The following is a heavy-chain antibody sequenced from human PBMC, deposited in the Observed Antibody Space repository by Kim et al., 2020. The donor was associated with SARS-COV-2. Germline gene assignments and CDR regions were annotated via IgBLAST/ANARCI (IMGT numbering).Heavy chain of an antibody. J-gene: IGHJ4*02. CDR3: ARIYDGGDY. D-gene: IGHD5-12*01. Sequence: YDADSVKGRFTISRDNAKTSLYLQMNSLRADDTAVYYCARIYDGGDYWGQGTLVTVSS. V-gene: IGHV3-11*01.